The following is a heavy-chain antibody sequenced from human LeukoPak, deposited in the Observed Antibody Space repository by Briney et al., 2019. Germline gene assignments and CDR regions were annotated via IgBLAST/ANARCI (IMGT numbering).Heavy chain of an antibody. J-gene: IGHJ5*02. V-gene: IGHV4-31*03. Sequence: PSETLSLTCTVSGGSISSGGYYWSRIRQHPGKGLEWIGYIYYSGSTYYNPSLKSRVTISVDTSKNQFSLKLSSVTAADTAVYYCARSFLPNYYDSSGYFGAWGQGTLVTVSS. D-gene: IGHD3-22*01. CDR3: ARSFLPNYYDSSGYFGA. CDR2: IYYSGST. CDR1: GGSISSGGYY.